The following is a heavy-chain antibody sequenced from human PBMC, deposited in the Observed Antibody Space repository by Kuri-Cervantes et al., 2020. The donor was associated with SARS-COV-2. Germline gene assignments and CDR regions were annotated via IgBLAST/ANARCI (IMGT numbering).Heavy chain of an antibody. CDR3: ARELGLSTVNWFDP. CDR2: TYYSGST. D-gene: IGHD4-17*01. Sequence: SETLSLTCTVSGGSISSYYWSWIRQPPGKGLEWIGYTYYSGSTNYNPSLKSRVTISVDTSKNQFSLKLSSVTAADTAVYYCARELGLSTVNWFDPWGQGTLVIVSS. CDR1: GGSISSYY. J-gene: IGHJ5*02. V-gene: IGHV4-59*01.